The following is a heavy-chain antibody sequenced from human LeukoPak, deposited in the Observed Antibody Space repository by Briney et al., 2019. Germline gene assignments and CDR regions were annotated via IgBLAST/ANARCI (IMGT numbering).Heavy chain of an antibody. Sequence: PSETLSLTCTVSGGSISSGSYYWSWIRQPAGKGLEWIGRIYTSGSTNYSPSLKSRVTISVDRSKNQFSLKLSSVTAADTAVYYCARDALYYMDVWGKGTTVTVSS. CDR2: IYTSGST. V-gene: IGHV4-61*02. CDR1: GGSISSGSYY. CDR3: ARDALYYMDV. J-gene: IGHJ6*03.